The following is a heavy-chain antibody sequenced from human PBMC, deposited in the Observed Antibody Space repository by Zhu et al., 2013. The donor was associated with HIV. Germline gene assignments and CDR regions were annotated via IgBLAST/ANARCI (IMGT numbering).Heavy chain of an antibody. D-gene: IGHD2-2*01. V-gene: IGHV1-2*02. CDR1: GYRFTAYY. CDR2: INPNSGGT. J-gene: IGHJ6*03. Sequence: QVQLLQSGAEVKRPGASVTVSCRPSGYRFTAYYIHWVRQAPGQGLEWMGWINPNSGGTNYAQKFQGRVTMTRDTSISTAYMELSRLRSDDTAVYYCAREQCSSTTCYQYMDVWGKGTTVTVSS. CDR3: AREQCSSTTCYQYMDV.